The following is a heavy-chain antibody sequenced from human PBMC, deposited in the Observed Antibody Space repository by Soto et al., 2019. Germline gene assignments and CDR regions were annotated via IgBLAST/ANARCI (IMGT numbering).Heavy chain of an antibody. Sequence: QVQLQQWGAGLLKPSETLSLTCAVYGGSFSGYYWSWIRQPPGKGLEWIGEINHSGSTNYNPSLKSRVTTSVDTSKNQFALRLSSGTAADTAVYYCARGRGAAGEYYFDYWGQGTLVTVSS. D-gene: IGHD6-13*01. CDR1: GGSFSGYY. V-gene: IGHV4-34*01. CDR3: ARGRGAAGEYYFDY. CDR2: INHSGST. J-gene: IGHJ4*02.